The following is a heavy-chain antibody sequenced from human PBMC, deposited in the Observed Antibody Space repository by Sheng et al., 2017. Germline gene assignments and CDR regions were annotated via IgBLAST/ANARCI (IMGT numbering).Heavy chain of an antibody. CDR2: IIPILGIA. D-gene: IGHD3-3*01. CDR1: GGTFSSYA. J-gene: IGHJ6*03. Sequence: QVQLVQSGAEVKKPGSSVKVSCKASGGTFSSYAISWVRQAPGQGLEWMGGIIPILGIANYAQKFQGRVTITADKSTSTAYMELSSLRSEDTAVYYCARDAFGVVIMRSLPRYYMDVWGKGTTVTVSS. CDR3: ARDAFGVVIMRSLPRYYMDV. V-gene: IGHV1-69*04.